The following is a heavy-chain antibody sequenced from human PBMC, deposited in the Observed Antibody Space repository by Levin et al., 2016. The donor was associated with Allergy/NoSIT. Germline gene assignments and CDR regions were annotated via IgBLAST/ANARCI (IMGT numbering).Heavy chain of an antibody. CDR2: IYPGDSGI. Sequence: GESLKISCKASGYIFTRYWIGWVRQMPGKGLEWMGIIYPGDSGIRYSPAFEGQVTISADTSINTAYLQWSSLKASDTAIYYCASNVESPNGHVNDAFHVWGQGTMVTVS. D-gene: IGHD2-8*01. CDR3: ASNVESPNGHVNDAFHV. J-gene: IGHJ3*01. CDR1: GYIFTRYW. V-gene: IGHV5-51*01.